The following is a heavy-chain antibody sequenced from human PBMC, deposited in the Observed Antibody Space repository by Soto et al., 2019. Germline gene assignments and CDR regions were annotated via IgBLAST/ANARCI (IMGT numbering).Heavy chain of an antibody. V-gene: IGHV3-23*01. CDR3: AKNSGWFNT. Sequence: GGALKLSYETSRFPFCTTHKSLVRQAPGKGLEWVSTIDGSGGGTYYADFVKGRFTISRDNSKNTVYLQMTTLRVDDTAKYYCAKNSGWFNTWGQGTLVTVSS. CDR1: RFPFCTTH. D-gene: IGHD3-10*01. CDR2: IDGSGGGT. J-gene: IGHJ5*02.